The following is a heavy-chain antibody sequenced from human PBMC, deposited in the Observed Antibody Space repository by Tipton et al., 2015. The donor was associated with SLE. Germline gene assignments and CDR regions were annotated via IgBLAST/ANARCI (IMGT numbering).Heavy chain of an antibody. CDR2: IHYRGST. V-gene: IGHV4-59*01. CDR1: GGSISNYY. Sequence: TLSLTCTVSGGSISNYYWSWIRQPPGKGLEWIGYIHYRGSTNYNASLKSRVTISVDTSKNQFSLKLSSVTAADTAVYYCARVPALYYYYMDVWGKGTTVTVSS. D-gene: IGHD2-2*01. CDR3: ARVPALYYYYMDV. J-gene: IGHJ6*03.